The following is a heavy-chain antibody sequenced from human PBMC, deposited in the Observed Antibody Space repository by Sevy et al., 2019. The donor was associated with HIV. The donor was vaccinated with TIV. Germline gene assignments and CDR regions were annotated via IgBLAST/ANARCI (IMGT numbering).Heavy chain of an antibody. V-gene: IGHV3-15*01. CDR3: ATAPGYYDSAPFDY. Sequence: GGSLRLSCAVSGFTFNNAWMNWVRQAPGTGLQWVGLIKSKIDGETTDYAASLKGRFTISRDDSKNKLYLQMNSLKIEDTAVYHCATAPGYYDSAPFDYWGPGTLVTVSS. CDR1: GFTFNNAW. J-gene: IGHJ4*02. CDR2: IKSKIDGETT. D-gene: IGHD3-22*01.